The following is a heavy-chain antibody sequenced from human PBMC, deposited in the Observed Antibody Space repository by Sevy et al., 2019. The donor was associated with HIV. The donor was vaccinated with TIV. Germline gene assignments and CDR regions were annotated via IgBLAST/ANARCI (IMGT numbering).Heavy chain of an antibody. J-gene: IGHJ6*02. V-gene: IGHV3-7*03. CDR1: GFTFSTYW. D-gene: IGHD2-2*01. CDR3: ARDCSSTSCLWGLDV. CDR2: IKKDGSEK. Sequence: GESLKIPCAVSGFTFSTYWMSWVRQAPGKGLEWVANIKKDGSEKYYVDSVKGRFTISRDNAKNSLYLQMNSLRVEDTALYYCARDCSSTSCLWGLDVWGQGTSVTVSS.